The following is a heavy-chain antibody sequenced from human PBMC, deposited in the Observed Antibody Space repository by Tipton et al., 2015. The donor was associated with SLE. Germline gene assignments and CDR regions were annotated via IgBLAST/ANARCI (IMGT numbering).Heavy chain of an antibody. Sequence: TLSLTCTVSGGSIGSYYWTWIRQPPGKGLEWIGFIHYSGSTNYNPSLERRVSMSLDASKNQFPLRLTSVTAADTAVYYCVGGGFGVPNWFDPWGQGTLVTVSS. V-gene: IGHV4-59*01. CDR1: GGSIGSYY. CDR2: IHYSGST. J-gene: IGHJ5*02. D-gene: IGHD3-10*01. CDR3: VGGGFGVPNWFDP.